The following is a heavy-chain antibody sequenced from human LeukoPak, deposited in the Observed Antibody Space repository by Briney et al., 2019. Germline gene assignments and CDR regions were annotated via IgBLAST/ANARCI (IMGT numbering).Heavy chain of an antibody. V-gene: IGHV1-8*01. J-gene: IGHJ4*02. D-gene: IGHD2-2*02. CDR2: MNPNSGNT. CDR1: GYIFTSYD. Sequence: ASVKVSCKASGYIFTSYDINWVRQATGQGLEWMGWMNPNSGNTGYAQTFKGRVTMTRNTPITRAYMELSSLRSEDTAGYDCARWCSSTSCYKNNFDYRGQGTLVTGSS. CDR3: ARWCSSTSCYKNNFDY.